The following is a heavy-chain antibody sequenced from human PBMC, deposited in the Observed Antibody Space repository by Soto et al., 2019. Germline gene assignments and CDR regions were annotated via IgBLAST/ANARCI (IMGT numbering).Heavy chain of an antibody. J-gene: IGHJ4*02. CDR1: GFTFSRYA. CDR3: AKASYDYYSSGRIDY. Sequence: GGSLRLSCADSGFTFSRYAMSWFRQAPGKGLEWVSAISGSGGSTYYADSVKGRFTISRDNSKNTLYLQMNSLRAEDTAVYYCAKASYDYYSSGRIDYWGQGTLVTVSS. D-gene: IGHD3-22*01. V-gene: IGHV3-23*01. CDR2: ISGSGGST.